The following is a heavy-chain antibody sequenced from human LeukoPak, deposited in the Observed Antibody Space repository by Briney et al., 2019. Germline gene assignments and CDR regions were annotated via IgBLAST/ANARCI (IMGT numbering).Heavy chain of an antibody. D-gene: IGHD5-18*01. J-gene: IGHJ4*02. V-gene: IGHV3-30*02. CDR2: IRYDGGKK. CDR1: GFTFSSYG. Sequence: PGGSLRLSCAASGFTFSSYGMHWVRQAPGKGLEWVAFIRYDGGKKYYADSVKGRFTISRDNAKNLLYLQMNDLRVEDTAVYYCARTARHLDYWGQGTLVTVSS. CDR3: ARTARHLDY.